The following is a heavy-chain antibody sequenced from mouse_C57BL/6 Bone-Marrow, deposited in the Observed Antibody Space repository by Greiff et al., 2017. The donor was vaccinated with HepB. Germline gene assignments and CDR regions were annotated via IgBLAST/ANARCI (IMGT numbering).Heavy chain of an antibody. D-gene: IGHD1-1*01. CDR3: ARGYYYGSSPFAY. CDR1: GFTFSDYG. V-gene: IGHV5-17*01. J-gene: IGHJ3*01. Sequence: EVHLVESGGGLVKPGGSLKLSCAASGFTFSDYGMHWVRQAPEKGLEWVAYISSGSSTIYYADTVKGRFTISRDNAKNNLFLQMTSLRSEDTAMYYCARGYYYGSSPFAYWGQGTLVTVSA. CDR2: ISSGSSTI.